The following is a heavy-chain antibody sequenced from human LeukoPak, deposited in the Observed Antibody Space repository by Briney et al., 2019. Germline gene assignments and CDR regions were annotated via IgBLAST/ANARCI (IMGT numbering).Heavy chain of an antibody. CDR2: IDWDDDK. CDR3: ARLYGDFYFDY. D-gene: IGHD4-17*01. CDR1: GFSLTTSGIR. J-gene: IGHJ4*02. V-gene: IGHV2-70*04. Sequence: SGPALVNPTQTLTLTCTFSGFSLTTSGIRVSWIRQPPGKALEWLAHIDWDDDKFYSTSLKTRLTLSKDTSKNQVVLSMTNMDPVDTATYYCARLYGDFYFDYWGQETLVTVSS.